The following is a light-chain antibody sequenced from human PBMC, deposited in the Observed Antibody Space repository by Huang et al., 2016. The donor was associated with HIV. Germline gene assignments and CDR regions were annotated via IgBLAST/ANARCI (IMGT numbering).Light chain of an antibody. CDR1: QSLLHSDGKTY. V-gene: IGKV2-29*02. CDR2: EVS. J-gene: IGKJ1*01. CDR3: MQGIHSWT. Sequence: DIVMTQTPLSLSVTRGQPASISCKSSQSLLHSDGKTYLYWYLQKPGQSPQLLIYEVSSRCSGVPDRFSGSGSGTDFTLKISRVEAEDVGVYYCMQGIHSWTFGQGTKVEIK.